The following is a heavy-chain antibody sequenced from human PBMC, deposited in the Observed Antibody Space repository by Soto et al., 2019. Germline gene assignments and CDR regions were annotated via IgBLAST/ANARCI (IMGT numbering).Heavy chain of an antibody. CDR2: ISSSGSSI. Sequence: PVGSLRLSCAASGFTFSSYEMNWVRQAPGKGLEWISHISSSGSSIYYADSVKGRFIISRDNAKKSLYLQMHSLRAEDTAVYFCAFDLWSGERYHGMDVWGQGTTVTVSS. CDR1: GFTFSSYE. CDR3: AFDLWSGERYHGMDV. V-gene: IGHV3-48*03. D-gene: IGHD3-3*01. J-gene: IGHJ6*02.